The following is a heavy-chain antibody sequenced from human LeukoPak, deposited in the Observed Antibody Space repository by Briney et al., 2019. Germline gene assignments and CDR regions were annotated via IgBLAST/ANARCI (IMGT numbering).Heavy chain of an antibody. V-gene: IGHV3-30*04. D-gene: IGHD3-22*01. CDR3: ARNDYDSSGYSPSLRY. J-gene: IGHJ4*02. Sequence: GGSLRLSCAASGFTFSSYAMHWVRQAPGKGLEWVAVISYDGSNKYYADSVKGRFTISRDNAKNSLYLQMNSLRAEDTAVYYCARNDYDSSGYSPSLRYWGQGTLVTVSS. CDR1: GFTFSSYA. CDR2: ISYDGSNK.